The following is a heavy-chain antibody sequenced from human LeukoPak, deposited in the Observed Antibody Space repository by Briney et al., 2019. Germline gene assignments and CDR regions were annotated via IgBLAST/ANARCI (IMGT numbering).Heavy chain of an antibody. CDR2: IWYDGSNK. Sequence: GGSLRLSCAASGFTFSSHGMHWVRQAPGKGLEWVAVIWYDGSNKYYADSVKGRFTISRGNSKNTLYLQMSSLRAEDTAVYYCARGIQLDYWGQGTLVTVSS. D-gene: IGHD1-1*01. V-gene: IGHV3-33*01. CDR1: GFTFSSHG. CDR3: ARGIQLDY. J-gene: IGHJ4*02.